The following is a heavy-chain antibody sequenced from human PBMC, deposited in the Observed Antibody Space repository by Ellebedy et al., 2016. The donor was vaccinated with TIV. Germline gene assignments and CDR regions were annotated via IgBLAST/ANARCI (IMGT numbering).Heavy chain of an antibody. CDR3: TTGGSYYGSGSYYDWFDP. Sequence: GESLKISXAASGFTFSNAWMSWVRQAPGKGLEWVGRIKSKTDGGTTDYAAPVKGRFTISRDDSKNTLYLQMNSLKTEDTAVYYCTTGGSYYGSGSYYDWFDPWGQGTLVTVSS. CDR2: IKSKTDGGTT. V-gene: IGHV3-15*01. J-gene: IGHJ5*02. CDR1: GFTFSNAW. D-gene: IGHD3-10*01.